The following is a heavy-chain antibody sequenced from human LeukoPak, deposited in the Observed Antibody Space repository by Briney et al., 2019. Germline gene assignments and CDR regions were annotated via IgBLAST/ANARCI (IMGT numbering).Heavy chain of an antibody. CDR3: ARGRGTTGTHGWFDP. D-gene: IGHD1-1*01. CDR1: GGSFSGYY. J-gene: IGHJ5*02. Sequence: PSETLSLTCAVYGGSFSGYYWSWIRQPPGKGLEWIGEINHSGSTNYNPSLKSRVTISVDTSKNQFSLKLSSVTAADTAVYYCARGRGTTGTHGWFDPWGQGTLVTVSS. V-gene: IGHV4-34*01. CDR2: INHSGST.